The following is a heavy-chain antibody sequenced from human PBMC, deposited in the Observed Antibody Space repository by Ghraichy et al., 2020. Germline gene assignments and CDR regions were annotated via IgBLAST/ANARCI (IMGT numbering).Heavy chain of an antibody. J-gene: IGHJ6*02. Sequence: QTLSLTCTFSGFSLSTSGMRVSWIRQPPGKALEWLARIDWDDDKFYSTSLKTRLTISKDTSKNQVVLTMTNMDPVDTATYYCARGPGDFGVGYGMDVWGQGTTVTVSS. CDR1: GFSLSTSGMR. CDR3: ARGPGDFGVGYGMDV. CDR2: IDWDDDK. V-gene: IGHV2-70*04. D-gene: IGHD2-21*01.